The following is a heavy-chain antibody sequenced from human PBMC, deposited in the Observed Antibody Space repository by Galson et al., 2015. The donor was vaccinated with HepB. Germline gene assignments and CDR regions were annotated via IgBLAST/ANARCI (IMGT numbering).Heavy chain of an antibody. D-gene: IGHD2-21*02. CDR2: IDPSDSYT. CDR3: ARQKGGGDWAGEFQH. CDR1: GYSFTSYW. Sequence: QSGAEVKKPGESLRISCKGSGYSFTSYWISWVRQMPGKGLEWMGRIDPSDSYTNYSPSFQGHVTISADKSISTAYLQWSSLKASDTAMYYCARQKGGGDWAGEFQHWGQGTLVTVSS. J-gene: IGHJ1*01. V-gene: IGHV5-10-1*01.